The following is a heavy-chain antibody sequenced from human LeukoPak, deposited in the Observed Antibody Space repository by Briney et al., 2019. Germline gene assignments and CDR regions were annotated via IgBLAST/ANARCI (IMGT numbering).Heavy chain of an antibody. CDR1: GFTFSSYD. Sequence: GGSLRLSCAASGFTFSSYDMHWVRQATGKGLEWVSAIGTAGDTYYPGSVKGRFTISRENAKNSLYLQMNSLRAEDTAVYYCARGPRHYDILTGYYLGGFDYWGQGTLVTVSS. J-gene: IGHJ4*02. CDR3: ARGPRHYDILTGYYLGGFDY. D-gene: IGHD3-9*01. CDR2: IGTAGDT. V-gene: IGHV3-13*01.